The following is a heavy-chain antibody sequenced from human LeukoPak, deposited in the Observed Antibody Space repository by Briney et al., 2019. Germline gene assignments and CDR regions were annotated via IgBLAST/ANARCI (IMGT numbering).Heavy chain of an antibody. Sequence: GGSLRLSCAAPGFTFSSYSMNWVRQAPGKGLEWVSSISSSSSYIYYADSVKGRFTISRDNAKNSLYLQMNSLRAEDTAVYYCARVVDHDYGDYYLDYWGQGTLVTVSS. J-gene: IGHJ4*02. V-gene: IGHV3-21*01. CDR3: ARVVDHDYGDYYLDY. D-gene: IGHD4-17*01. CDR1: GFTFSSYS. CDR2: ISSSSSYI.